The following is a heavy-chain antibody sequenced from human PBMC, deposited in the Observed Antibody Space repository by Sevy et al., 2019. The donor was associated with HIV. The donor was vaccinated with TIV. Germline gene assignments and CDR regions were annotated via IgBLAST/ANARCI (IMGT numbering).Heavy chain of an antibody. D-gene: IGHD6-19*01. Sequence: GESLKISCKVSGYTLTELSMHWVRQAPGEGLEWMGGFDPEDGETSYAQKFQGRVTMTEDTSTDTAYMELSSLRSEDTAVYYCAILPSLNIAVAGTGYWGQGTLVTVSS. CDR3: AILPSLNIAVAGTGY. CDR1: GYTLTELS. CDR2: FDPEDGET. J-gene: IGHJ4*02. V-gene: IGHV1-24*01.